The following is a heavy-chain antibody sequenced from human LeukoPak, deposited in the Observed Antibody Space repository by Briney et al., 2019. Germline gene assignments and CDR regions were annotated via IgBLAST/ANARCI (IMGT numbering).Heavy chain of an antibody. CDR3: ASRGYDILTGYYREDAFDI. Sequence: GGSLRLSCAASGFIFSGYEMHWVRQAPGKGLEWVAVISYDGSNKYYADSVKGRFTVSRDNSKNTLYLQMNSLRAEDTAVYYCASRGYDILTGYYREDAFDIWGQGTMVTVSS. V-gene: IGHV3-30-3*01. D-gene: IGHD3-9*01. CDR1: GFIFSGYE. J-gene: IGHJ3*02. CDR2: ISYDGSNK.